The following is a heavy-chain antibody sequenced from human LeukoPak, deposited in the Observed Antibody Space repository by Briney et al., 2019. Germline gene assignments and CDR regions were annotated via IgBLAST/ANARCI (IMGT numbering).Heavy chain of an antibody. CDR3: ARAGGAAHDAFDI. V-gene: IGHV3-33*01. CDR2: IWYDGSNK. J-gene: IGHJ3*02. CDR1: GFTFSSYG. Sequence: GGSLRLSCAASGFTFSSYGMHWVRQAPGKGLEWVAVIWYDGSNKYYADSVKGRFTISRDNSKNTLYLQINSLRAEDTAVYYCARAGGAAHDAFDIWGQGTMVTVSS. D-gene: IGHD6-6*01.